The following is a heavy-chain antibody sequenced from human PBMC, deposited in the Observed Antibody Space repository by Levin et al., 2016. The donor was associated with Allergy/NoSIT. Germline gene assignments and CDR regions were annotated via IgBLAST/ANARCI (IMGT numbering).Heavy chain of an antibody. CDR2: INHSGST. D-gene: IGHD3-10*01. CDR3: ARRYYGSGSYYNPYNWFDP. V-gene: IGHV4-34*01. CDR1: GGSFSGYY. J-gene: IGHJ5*02. Sequence: SETLSLTCAVYGGSFSGYYWSWIRQPPGKGLEWIGEINHSGSTYYNPSLKSRVTISVDTSKNQFSLKLSSVTAADTAVYYCARRYYGSGSYYNPYNWFDPWGQGTLVTVSS.